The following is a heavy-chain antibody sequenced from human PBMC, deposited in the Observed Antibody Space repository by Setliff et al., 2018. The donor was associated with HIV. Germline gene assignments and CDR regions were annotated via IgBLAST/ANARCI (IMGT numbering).Heavy chain of an antibody. J-gene: IGHJ6*02. V-gene: IGHV4-59*01. CDR2: IYYSGST. CDR3: ARIFGDQGYYYGMDV. CDR1: GGSISSYY. D-gene: IGHD3-3*01. Sequence: SETLSLTCTVSGGSISSYYWSWIRQPPGKGLEWIGYIYYSGSTNYNPSLKSRVTISVDTSKNQFSLKLSSVIAADTAVYYCARIFGDQGYYYGMDVWGQGIPVTVSS.